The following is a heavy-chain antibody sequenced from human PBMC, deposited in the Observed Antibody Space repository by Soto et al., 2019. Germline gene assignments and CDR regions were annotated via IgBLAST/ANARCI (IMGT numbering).Heavy chain of an antibody. V-gene: IGHV1-69*08. CDR1: GGTFSSDT. CDR2: IIPILGIA. D-gene: IGHD2-2*03. Sequence: QVQLLQSGAEVKKPGSSVKVSCKASGGTFSSDTIGWVRQAPGQGLEWMGRIIPILGIANYALKFQGSVKLTADKSTSTVYMNPSSMTSEDTAVYFGAGEMDPSGFDYWGQGSLVTVCS. J-gene: IGHJ4*02. CDR3: AGEMDPSGFDY.